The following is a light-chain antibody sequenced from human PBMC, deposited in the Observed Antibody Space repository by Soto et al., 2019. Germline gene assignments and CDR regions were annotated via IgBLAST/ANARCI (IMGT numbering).Light chain of an antibody. J-gene: IGLJ2*01. Sequence: QSALTQPASVSGSPGQSIAISCTGTSSDVGAYDFVSWYQQHPGKAPKVMIYDVNHRPSGVSDRFSGSKSGNTASLTISGLQAEVEADYFCSSYTTTRSVLFGGGTKVTVL. CDR3: SSYTTTRSVL. CDR2: DVN. V-gene: IGLV2-14*01. CDR1: SSDVGAYDF.